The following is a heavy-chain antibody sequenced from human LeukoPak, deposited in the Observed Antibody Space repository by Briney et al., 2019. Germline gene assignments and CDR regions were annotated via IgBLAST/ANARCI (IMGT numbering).Heavy chain of an antibody. V-gene: IGHV4-59*12. CDR1: GGSISSYY. CDR2: IYYSGST. J-gene: IGHJ4*02. CDR3: ARGGIQSTPADY. Sequence: SETLSLTCTVSGGSISSYYWSWIRQPPGKGLEWIGYIYYSGSTNYNPSLKSRVTISVDTSKNQFSLKLSSVTAADTAVYYCARGGIQSTPADYWGQGTLVTVSS. D-gene: IGHD5-18*01.